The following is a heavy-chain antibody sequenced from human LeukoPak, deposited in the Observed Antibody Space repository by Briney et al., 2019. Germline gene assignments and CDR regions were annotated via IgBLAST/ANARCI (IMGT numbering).Heavy chain of an antibody. Sequence: GGSLGLSCSASGFTFSGYSMNWVRQAPGKGLEWVSYISSSSSTIYYADSVKGRFTISRDNAKNSLYLQMNSLRAEDTAVYYCASLTMVRGVIYWFDPWGQGTLVTVSS. J-gene: IGHJ5*02. CDR2: ISSSSSTI. CDR3: ASLTMVRGVIYWFDP. V-gene: IGHV3-48*04. CDR1: GFTFSGYS. D-gene: IGHD3-10*01.